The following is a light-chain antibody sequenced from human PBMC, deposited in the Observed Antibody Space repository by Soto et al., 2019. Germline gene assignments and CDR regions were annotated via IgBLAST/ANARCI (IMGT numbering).Light chain of an antibody. V-gene: IGKV1-39*01. CDR1: QSISSY. J-gene: IGKJ1*01. CDR3: QQYNSYSST. CDR2: AAS. Sequence: DIQMTQSPSSLSASVGDRVTITCRASQSISSYLNWYQQKPGKAPKLLIYAASSLQSGVPSRFSGSGSATEFTLTISSLQPDDFATYYCQQYNSYSSTFGQGTKVDI.